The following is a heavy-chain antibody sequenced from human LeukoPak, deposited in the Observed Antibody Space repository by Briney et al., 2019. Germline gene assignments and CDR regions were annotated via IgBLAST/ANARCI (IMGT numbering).Heavy chain of an antibody. Sequence: SETLSLTCTVSGGSISSYYWSWIRQPPGKGLEWIGYIYYSGSTNYNPSLKSRVTISVDTSKNQFSLKLSSVTAADTAVYYCARDRRVTMVRGVIITSDYYYYMDVWGKGTTDTISS. V-gene: IGHV4-59*12. J-gene: IGHJ6*03. CDR1: GGSISSYY. CDR2: IYYSGST. CDR3: ARDRRVTMVRGVIITSDYYYYMDV. D-gene: IGHD3-10*01.